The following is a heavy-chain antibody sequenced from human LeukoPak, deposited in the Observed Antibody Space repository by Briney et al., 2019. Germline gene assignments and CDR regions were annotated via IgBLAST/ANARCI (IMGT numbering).Heavy chain of an antibody. CDR2: ISAYNGNT. J-gene: IGHJ5*02. V-gene: IGHV1-18*01. D-gene: IGHD1-7*01. Sequence: ASVKVSCKASGYTFTSYGISWVRQAPGEGLEWIGWISAYNGNTNYAQKLQGRVTMTTDTSTSTAYMELRSLRSDDTAVYYCARDEDWNYGTAYDWFDPWGQGRMVTVSS. CDR3: ARDEDWNYGTAYDWFDP. CDR1: GYTFTSYG.